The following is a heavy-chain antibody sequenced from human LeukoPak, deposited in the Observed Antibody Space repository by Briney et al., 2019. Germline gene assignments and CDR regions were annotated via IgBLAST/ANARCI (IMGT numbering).Heavy chain of an antibody. V-gene: IGHV3-23*01. CDR3: PKRGVVIRVILVGFHKEAYYFDS. CDR1: GITLSNYG. J-gene: IGHJ4*02. D-gene: IGHD3-22*01. Sequence: GGSLRLSCAVSGITLSNYGMSWVRQAPGKGLEWVAGISGSGGGTNYADSVKGRFTISRDNPKNTLYLQMNSLRAEDAAVYFCPKRGVVIRVILVGFHKEAYYFDSWGQGALVTVSS. CDR2: ISGSGGGT.